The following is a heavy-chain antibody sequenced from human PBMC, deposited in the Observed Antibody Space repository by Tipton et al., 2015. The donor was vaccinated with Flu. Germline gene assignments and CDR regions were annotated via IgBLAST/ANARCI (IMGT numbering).Heavy chain of an antibody. CDR1: EFTFSRKW. V-gene: IGHV3-7*03. CDR2: MNLNEGTT. CDR3: ARDHPPSITVLGEITDYFGMAV. Sequence: SLRLSCAASEFTFSRKWMYWVRQAPGTGPEWVASMNLNEGTTYFVDSVRGRFTITRDNAKTSVYLQMNSLRAEDTAVYYCARDHPPSITVLGEITDYFGMAVWGQGTTVTVSS. D-gene: IGHD3-3*01. J-gene: IGHJ6*02.